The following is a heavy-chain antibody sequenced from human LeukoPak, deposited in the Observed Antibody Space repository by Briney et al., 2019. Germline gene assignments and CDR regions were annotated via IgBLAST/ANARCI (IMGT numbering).Heavy chain of an antibody. Sequence: SVKVSCKASGGTFSSYAISWVRQAPGQGLEWMGRIIPIFGTANYAQKFQGRGTITTDEATSTDYMELSRQRSDDTAVYYCARDQYYYDSSGYTFDYWGQGTLVTVSS. CDR1: GGTFSSYA. D-gene: IGHD3-22*01. CDR2: IIPIFGTA. J-gene: IGHJ4*02. CDR3: ARDQYYYDSSGYTFDY. V-gene: IGHV1-69*05.